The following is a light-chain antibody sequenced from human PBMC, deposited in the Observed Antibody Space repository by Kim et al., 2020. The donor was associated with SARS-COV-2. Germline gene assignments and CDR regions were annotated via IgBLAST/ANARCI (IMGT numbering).Light chain of an antibody. CDR1: NIGSKN. V-gene: IGLV3-9*01. J-gene: IGLJ2*01. CDR2: RDS. CDR3: QVWDSSTVV. Sequence: SVALRQTARITCGGNNIGSKNVHWYQQKPGQAPVLVIYRDSNRPSGIPERFSGSNSGNTATLTISRAQAGDEADYYCQVWDSSTVVFGGGTQLTV.